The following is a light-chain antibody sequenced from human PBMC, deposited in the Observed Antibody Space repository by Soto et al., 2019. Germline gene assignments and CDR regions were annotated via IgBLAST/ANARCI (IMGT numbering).Light chain of an antibody. CDR3: SSYTSSSTSHVV. J-gene: IGLJ2*01. Sequence: QSALTQPVSVSGSPGQSITISCTGTSSDVGGYNYVSWYQQHPGKAPKLMIYDVSNRPSGVSNRFSGSKSGNTASLTISGLQAEDEADYYCSSYTSSSTSHVVFGGGTKLTVL. CDR2: DVS. CDR1: SSDVGGYNY. V-gene: IGLV2-14*01.